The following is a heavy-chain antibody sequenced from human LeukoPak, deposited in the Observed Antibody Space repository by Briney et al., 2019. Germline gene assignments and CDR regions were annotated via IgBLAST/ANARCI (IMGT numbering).Heavy chain of an antibody. Sequence: SETLSLTCTVSGYSISSGYYWGWIRQPPGKGLEWIGSIYHSGSTYYNPSLKSRVTISVDTSKNQFSLKLSSVTAADTAVYYCARGAGQWELLPHFDYWGQGTLVTVSS. V-gene: IGHV4-38-2*02. CDR2: IYHSGST. CDR1: GYSISSGYY. D-gene: IGHD1-26*01. CDR3: ARGAGQWELLPHFDY. J-gene: IGHJ4*02.